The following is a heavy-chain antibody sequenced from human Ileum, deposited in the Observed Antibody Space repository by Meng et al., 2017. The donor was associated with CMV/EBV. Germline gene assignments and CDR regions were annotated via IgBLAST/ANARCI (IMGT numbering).Heavy chain of an antibody. Sequence: KASGFTFTDYYLYWVRQAPGQGLEYMGWINANSGDTGCAQKFQGRVSMTRDTSISTIYMELGGLRPDDTAVYYCARDGVSSVTDLDYWGQGTLVTVSS. V-gene: IGHV1-2*02. D-gene: IGHD6-19*01. J-gene: IGHJ4*02. CDR2: INANSGDT. CDR1: GFTFTDYY. CDR3: ARDGVSSVTDLDY.